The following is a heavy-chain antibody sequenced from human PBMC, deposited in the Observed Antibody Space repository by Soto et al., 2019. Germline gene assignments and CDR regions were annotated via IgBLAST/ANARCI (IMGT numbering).Heavy chain of an antibody. J-gene: IGHJ5*02. CDR3: AKEGSLTGGWFDP. D-gene: IGHD3-10*01. CDR2: ISYDGSNK. Sequence: QVQLVESGGGVVQPGRSLRLSCAASGFTFSSYGMHWVRQAPGKGLEWVAVISYDGSNKYYADSVKGRFTISRDNSKNTRYLQMNSLRAEDTAVYYCAKEGSLTGGWFDPWGQGTLVTVSS. CDR1: GFTFSSYG. V-gene: IGHV3-30*18.